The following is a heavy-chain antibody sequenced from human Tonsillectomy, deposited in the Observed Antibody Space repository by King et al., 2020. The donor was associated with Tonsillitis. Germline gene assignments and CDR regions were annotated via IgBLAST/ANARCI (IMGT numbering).Heavy chain of an antibody. D-gene: IGHD2-21*01. Sequence: VQLQESGPGLVKPSETLSLTCAVSGYSISSGYYWGWIRQPPGKGLEWIGSIYHSGSTYYNPSLKSRVTISVDTSKNQFSLKLSSVTAADTAVYYCAGCGLDLVSGDAFDIWGQGTMVTVSS. J-gene: IGHJ3*02. CDR2: IYHSGST. CDR1: GYSISSGYY. V-gene: IGHV4-38-2*01. CDR3: AGCGLDLVSGDAFDI.